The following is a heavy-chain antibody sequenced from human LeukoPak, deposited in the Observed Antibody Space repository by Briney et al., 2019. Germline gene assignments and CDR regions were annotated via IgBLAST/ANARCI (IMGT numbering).Heavy chain of an antibody. CDR2: IYYSGTT. D-gene: IGHD3-3*01. Sequence: PSETLSLTCAVSGGSISSSNWWSWVRQSPGKGLEWIGSIYYSGTTHYSPSLESRVTISVDTSKNQFSLKLASVTAADTAVYYCARGPGYYDFWSGYYAPYYFDYWGQGTLVTVSS. J-gene: IGHJ4*02. CDR1: GGSISSSNW. V-gene: IGHV4-4*02. CDR3: ARGPGYYDFWSGYYAPYYFDY.